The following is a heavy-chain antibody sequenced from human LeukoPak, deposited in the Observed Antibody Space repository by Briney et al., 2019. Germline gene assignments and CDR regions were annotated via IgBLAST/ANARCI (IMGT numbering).Heavy chain of an antibody. CDR2: MNPNSGNT. CDR3: ARGLRHDFWSGYPDYYFDY. Sequence: ASVKVSCKASGYTFTSYDINWVRQATGQGLEWMGWMNPNSGNTGYAQKFQGRVTITRNTSISTAYMELSSLRSEDTAVYCCARGLRHDFWSGYPDYYFDYWGQGTLVTVSS. D-gene: IGHD3-3*01. CDR1: GYTFTSYD. J-gene: IGHJ4*02. V-gene: IGHV1-8*03.